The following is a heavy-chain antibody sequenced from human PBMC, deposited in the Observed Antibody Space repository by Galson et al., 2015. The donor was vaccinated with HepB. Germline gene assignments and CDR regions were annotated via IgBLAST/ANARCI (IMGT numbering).Heavy chain of an antibody. V-gene: IGHV1-8*01. CDR1: GYTFTDYD. J-gene: IGHJ6*02. D-gene: IGHD4-17*01. CDR3: ARGWGDYGDYVSYGMDV. CDR2: MNPYSGNT. Sequence: SVKVSCKAVGYTFTDYDINWVRQAAGQGPEWMGWMNPYSGNTGYAQKFQGRVTMTRDTPMSTAYMELSSLRSEDTAVYFCARGWGDYGDYVSYGMDVWGQGATVTVTS.